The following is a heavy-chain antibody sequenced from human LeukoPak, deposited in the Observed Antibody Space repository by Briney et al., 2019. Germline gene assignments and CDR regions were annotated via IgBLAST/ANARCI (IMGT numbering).Heavy chain of an antibody. V-gene: IGHV1-46*01. CDR1: GYTFTSYY. D-gene: IGHD2-21*02. Sequence: ASVKVSSKASGYTFTSYYMHWVRQAPGQGLEWMGLINPSGGSTSYAQKFQGRVTMTRDTSTSTVYMELSSLRSEDTAVYYCARAYCGGDCYSRGTGGDYWGQGTLVTVSS. CDR3: ARAYCGGDCYSRGTGGDY. CDR2: INPSGGST. J-gene: IGHJ4*02.